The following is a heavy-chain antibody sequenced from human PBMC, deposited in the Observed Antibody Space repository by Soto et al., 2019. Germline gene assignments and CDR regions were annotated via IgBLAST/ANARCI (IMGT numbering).Heavy chain of an antibody. CDR3: AHAFGGTSWPNDAFDV. D-gene: IGHD3-16*01. CDR1: GFSFSADGVG. V-gene: IGHV2-5*02. CDR2: IYWDDDT. J-gene: IGHJ3*01. Sequence: HITLKESGPTLVKPTQTLTLTCIFSGFSFSADGVGVGWIRQPPGKTLEWLALIYWDDDTRYRPSLTSRLTITKDSYKNKVVLTMTNMDPLDTATYYCAHAFGGTSWPNDAFDVWGQGTVVTVSS.